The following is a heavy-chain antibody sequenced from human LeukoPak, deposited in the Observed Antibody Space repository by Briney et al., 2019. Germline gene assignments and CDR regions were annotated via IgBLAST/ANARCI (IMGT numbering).Heavy chain of an antibody. J-gene: IGHJ6*02. V-gene: IGHV3-74*01. CDR1: GFTFSSYW. CDR3: ARIRAYGAVGSCMDV. Sequence: GGSLRLSCAASGFTFSSYWMHWVRQAPGKGLVWVSRINSDGSSTSYADSVKGRFTISRDNAKNTLYLQMNSLRAADTAVYYCARIRAYGAVGSCMDVWGQGTTVTVSS. CDR2: INSDGSST. D-gene: IGHD6-19*01.